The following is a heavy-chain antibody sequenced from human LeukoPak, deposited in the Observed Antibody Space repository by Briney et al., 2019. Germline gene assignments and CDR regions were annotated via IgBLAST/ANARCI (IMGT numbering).Heavy chain of an antibody. D-gene: IGHD6-19*01. CDR2: IWYDGSNK. J-gene: IGHJ4*02. V-gene: IGHV3-33*06. CDR3: AKLFGGWYSSGWYGDY. Sequence: GGSLRLSCAASGFTFSSYGMHWVRQAPGKGLEWVAVIWYDGSNKYYADSVKGRFTISRDNSKNTLYLQMNSLRAEDTAVYYCAKLFGGWYSSGWYGDYWGQGTLVTVSP. CDR1: GFTFSSYG.